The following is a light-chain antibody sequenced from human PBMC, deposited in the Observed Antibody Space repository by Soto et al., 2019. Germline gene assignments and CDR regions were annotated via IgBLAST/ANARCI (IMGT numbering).Light chain of an antibody. CDR3: QYYDSSLSGWV. V-gene: IGLV1-40*01. CDR2: GNS. CDR1: SSNIGAGYD. J-gene: IGLJ3*02. Sequence: QSVLTQPPSWSGAPGQRVTISCTGSSSNIGAGYDVHWYQPLPGTAPKLLIYGNSNRPSGVPDRFSGSKSGTSASLAITGLRAEDEADYYCQYYDSSLSGWVFGGGTKLTVL.